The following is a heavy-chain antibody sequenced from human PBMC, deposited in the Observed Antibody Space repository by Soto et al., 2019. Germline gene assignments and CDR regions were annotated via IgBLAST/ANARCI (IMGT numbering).Heavy chain of an antibody. CDR3: ARDALRGYYYYGMDV. CDR2: IYTSGST. CDR1: GGSISSYY. Sequence: SETLSLTCTVSGGSISSYYWSWIRQPAGKGLEWIGRIYTSGSTNYNPSLKSRVTMSVDSSKNQFSLKLSSVTAADTAVYYCARDALRGYYYYGMDVWGQGTTVTVSS. J-gene: IGHJ6*02. D-gene: IGHD4-17*01. V-gene: IGHV4-4*07.